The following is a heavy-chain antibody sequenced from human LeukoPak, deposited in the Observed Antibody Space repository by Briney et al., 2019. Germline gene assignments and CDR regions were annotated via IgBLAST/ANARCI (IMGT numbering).Heavy chain of an antibody. Sequence: PSETLSLTCTVSDGSISSSSYYWAWIRQPPEKGLEWVASLYYSGRIYYNPSLESRVTISLDTSKNQFSLKLSSVTAADTAVYYCARARYANAWYAFDIWGQGTMVTVSS. D-gene: IGHD2-2*01. CDR3: ARARYANAWYAFDI. CDR2: LYYSGRI. V-gene: IGHV4-39*07. CDR1: DGSISSSSYY. J-gene: IGHJ3*02.